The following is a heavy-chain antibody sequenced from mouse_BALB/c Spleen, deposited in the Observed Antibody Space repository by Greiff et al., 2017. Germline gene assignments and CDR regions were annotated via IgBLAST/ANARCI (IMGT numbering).Heavy chain of an antibody. CDR3: ARGPQLTGLDY. J-gene: IGHJ2*01. V-gene: IGHV1-7*01. Sequence: QVQLQQSGAELAKPGASVKMSCKASGYTFTSYWMHWVKQRPGQGLEWIGYINPSTGYTEYNQKFKDKATLTADKSSSTAYMQLSSLTSEDSAVYYCARGPQLTGLDYWGQGTTLTVSS. CDR1: GYTFTSYW. CDR2: INPSTGYT. D-gene: IGHD4-1*01.